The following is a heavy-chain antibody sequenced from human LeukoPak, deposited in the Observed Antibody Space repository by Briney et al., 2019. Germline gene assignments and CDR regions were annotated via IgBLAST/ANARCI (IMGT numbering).Heavy chain of an antibody. Sequence: PGMSLRLSCAASGFTFSSYGMHWVRQAPGKGLEWVAVIWYDGSNKYYADSVKGRFTISRDNSKNTLYLQMNSLRAEDTAVYYCARAGIAAAGSPDYWGQGTLVTVSS. D-gene: IGHD6-13*01. CDR1: GFTFSSYG. CDR3: ARAGIAAAGSPDY. CDR2: IWYDGSNK. J-gene: IGHJ4*02. V-gene: IGHV3-33*01.